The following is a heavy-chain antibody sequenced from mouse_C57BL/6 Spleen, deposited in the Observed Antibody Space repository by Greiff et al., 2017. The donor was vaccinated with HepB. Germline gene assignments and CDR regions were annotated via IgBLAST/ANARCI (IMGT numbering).Heavy chain of an antibody. CDR2: ISYDGSN. V-gene: IGHV3-6*01. CDR1: GYSITSGYY. Sequence: VQLQQSGPGLVKPSQSLSLTCSVTGYSITSGYYWNWIRQFPGNKLEWMGYISYDGSNNYNPSLKNRISITRDTSKNQLFLKLNSVTTEDTATYYCAREGITTVVGAMDYWGQGTSVTVSS. CDR3: AREGITTVVGAMDY. J-gene: IGHJ4*01. D-gene: IGHD1-1*01.